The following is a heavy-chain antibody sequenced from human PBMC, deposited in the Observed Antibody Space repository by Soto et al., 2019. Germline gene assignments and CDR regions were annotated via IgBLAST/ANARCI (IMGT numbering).Heavy chain of an antibody. Sequence: VGSLRLSCTASGFTFNNYDMSWVRQAPGKGLEWVSYISSSITTVYYADSVKGRFTISRDNAQNSLYLQMNSLRNEDTAVYYCARDRRYAEFSLDYWSQGALVTVSS. D-gene: IGHD3-10*01. CDR1: GFTFNNYD. CDR3: ARDRRYAEFSLDY. J-gene: IGHJ4*02. V-gene: IGHV3-48*02. CDR2: ISSSITTV.